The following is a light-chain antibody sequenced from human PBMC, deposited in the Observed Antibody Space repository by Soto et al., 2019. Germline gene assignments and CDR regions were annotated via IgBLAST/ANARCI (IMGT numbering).Light chain of an antibody. J-gene: IGKJ2*01. CDR1: QSVSSN. CDR2: GAS. Sequence: EIVMTQSPATLSVSPGERATLSCRASQSVSSNLAWYQQKPGQAPRLLIYGASSRATGIPDRFSGSGSVTDFTLTISRLEPEDFAVYYCQQYGSSPVTFGQGTKVDI. CDR3: QQYGSSPVT. V-gene: IGKV3-20*01.